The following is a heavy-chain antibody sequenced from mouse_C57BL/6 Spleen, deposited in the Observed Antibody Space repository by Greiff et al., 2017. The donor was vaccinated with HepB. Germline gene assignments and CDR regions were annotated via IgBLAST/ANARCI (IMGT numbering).Heavy chain of an antibody. Sequence: VKLQQPGAELVRPGSSVKLSCKASGYTFTSYWMHWVKQRPIQGLEWIGNIDPSDSETHYNQKFKDKATLTVDKSSSTAYMQLSSLTSEDSAVYYCARTWSYYFDYWGQGTTLTVSS. CDR2: IDPSDSET. CDR3: ARTWSYYFDY. V-gene: IGHV1-52*01. CDR1: GYTFTSYW. D-gene: IGHD1-1*02. J-gene: IGHJ2*01.